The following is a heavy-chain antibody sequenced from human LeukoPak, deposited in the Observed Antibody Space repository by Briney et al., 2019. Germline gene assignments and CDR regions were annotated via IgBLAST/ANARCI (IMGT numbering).Heavy chain of an antibody. CDR2: ISTYNGNT. V-gene: IGHV1-18*01. CDR3: ARDGGNSANDAFDI. J-gene: IGHJ3*02. Sequence: ASVKVSCKASGYTFTSYGIIWVRQAPGQGLEWMGWISTYNGNTNYAQKLQGRVTMTTDTSTSTAYMELSSLRSEDTAVYYCARDGGNSANDAFDIWGQGTMVTVSS. CDR1: GYTFTSYG. D-gene: IGHD4-23*01.